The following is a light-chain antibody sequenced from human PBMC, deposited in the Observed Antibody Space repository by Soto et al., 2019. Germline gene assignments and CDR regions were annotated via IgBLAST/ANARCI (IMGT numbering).Light chain of an antibody. Sequence: DIQMTQSPSTLSASVGDRVTITCRASQSLSSWLAWYQQKPGKAPKLLIYDASSLESGVPSRFSGSGSGTEFILTISSLQPDDFATYYCQQYNSYSYTFGQGTKLEIK. J-gene: IGKJ2*01. CDR3: QQYNSYSYT. V-gene: IGKV1-5*01. CDR1: QSLSSW. CDR2: DAS.